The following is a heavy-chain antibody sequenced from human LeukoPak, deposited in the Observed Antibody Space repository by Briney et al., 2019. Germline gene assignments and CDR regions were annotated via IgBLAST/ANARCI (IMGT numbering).Heavy chain of an antibody. V-gene: IGHV4-39*01. CDR2: VYYSGST. CDR3: ARRGYYGWGSVY. J-gene: IGHJ4*02. Sequence: PSETLSLTCTVSGGSLSGSNYYWGWLRQPPGTGLEWIGVVYYSGSTYYSSSFKSPVTISVDTSKNKFSLKLSPVTAADTAIYYCARRGYYGWGSVYWGQGTLVTVSS. CDR1: GGSLSGSNYY. D-gene: IGHD3-10*01.